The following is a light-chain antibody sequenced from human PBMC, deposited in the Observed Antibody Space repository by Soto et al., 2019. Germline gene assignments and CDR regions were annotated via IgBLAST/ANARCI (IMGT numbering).Light chain of an antibody. J-gene: IGKJ2*01. V-gene: IGKV3-11*01. CDR1: QSVSTY. CDR3: QQRSNWPPYT. Sequence: IVLTQSPATLSLSPXERATLSCKASQSVSTYVAWYQQKPGQAPRHLLFDASNRATGIPARFSGSGSGTDFTLTISSLEPEDCAVYYCQQRSNWPPYTFGQGTKVDI. CDR2: DAS.